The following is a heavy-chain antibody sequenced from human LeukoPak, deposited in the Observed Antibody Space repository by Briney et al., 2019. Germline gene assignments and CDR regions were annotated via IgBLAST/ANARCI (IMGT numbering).Heavy chain of an antibody. CDR2: IYYSGST. CDR3: ARFRVDTAFDY. Sequence: SETLSLTCTVSGGSISSYYWSWIRQPPGKGLEWIGYIYYSGSTNYNPSLKSRVTISVDTSKNQFSLKPSSVTAADTAVYYCARFRVDTAFDYWGQGTLVTVSS. D-gene: IGHD5-18*01. V-gene: IGHV4-59*01. CDR1: GGSISSYY. J-gene: IGHJ4*02.